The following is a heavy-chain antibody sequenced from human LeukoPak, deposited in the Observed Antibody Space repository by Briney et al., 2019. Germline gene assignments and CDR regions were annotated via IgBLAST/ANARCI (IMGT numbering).Heavy chain of an antibody. CDR3: AREELGIGYYFDY. J-gene: IGHJ4*02. CDR2: IKQDGSEK. V-gene: IGHV3-7*01. CDR1: GFTFSSYW. Sequence: GGSLRLSCAASGFTFSSYWMSWVRQAPGKGLEWVANIKQDGSEKYYVDSVEGRFTISRDNAKNSLYLQMNSLRAEDTAVYYCAREELGIGYYFDYWGQGTLVTVSS. D-gene: IGHD7-27*01.